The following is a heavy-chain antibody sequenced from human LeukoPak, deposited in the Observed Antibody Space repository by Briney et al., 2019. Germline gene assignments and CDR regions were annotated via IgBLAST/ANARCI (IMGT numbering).Heavy chain of an antibody. D-gene: IGHD4-23*01. V-gene: IGHV1-69*06. J-gene: IGHJ3*02. Sequence: SVKVSCKASGGTFSSYAISWVRQAPGQGLEWMGGIVPIFGTANYAQKFQGRVTITADKSTSTAYMELSSLRSEDTAVYYCARVRWLNDAFDIWGQGTMVTVSS. CDR2: IVPIFGTA. CDR1: GGTFSSYA. CDR3: ARVRWLNDAFDI.